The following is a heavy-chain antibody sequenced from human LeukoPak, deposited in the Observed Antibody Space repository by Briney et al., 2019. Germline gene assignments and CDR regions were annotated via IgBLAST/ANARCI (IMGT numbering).Heavy chain of an antibody. CDR1: GGSISTGGYY. CDR2: IYYSGST. V-gene: IGHV4-31*03. D-gene: IGHD6-13*01. J-gene: IGHJ1*01. CDR3: ARQEAAVLYFQH. Sequence: SQTLSLTCIVSGGSISTGGYYWSWIRQHPEKGLEWIGYIYYSGSTYYNPSLMSRVTISLDTSKNQFSLKLSSVTAADTTVYYCARQEAAVLYFQHWGQGTLVTVSS.